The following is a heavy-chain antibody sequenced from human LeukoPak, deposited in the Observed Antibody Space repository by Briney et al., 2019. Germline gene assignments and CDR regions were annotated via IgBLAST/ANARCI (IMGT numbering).Heavy chain of an antibody. CDR1: GFTFSSYA. CDR3: AKDYGPKQLVFFDS. CDR2: ISENGGTT. Sequence: AGGSLRLSCEASGFTFSSYALSWVRQAPGKGLEWVSGISENGGTTFYADSVKGRFIITRDKSKNTLYMQMNSLRGEDTAVYYCAKDYGPKQLVFFDSWGQGTLVTVYS. D-gene: IGHD6-13*01. V-gene: IGHV3-23*01. J-gene: IGHJ4*02.